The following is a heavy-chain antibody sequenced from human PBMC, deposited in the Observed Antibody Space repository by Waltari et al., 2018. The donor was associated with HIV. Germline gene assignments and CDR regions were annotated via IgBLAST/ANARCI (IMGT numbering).Heavy chain of an antibody. CDR2: ISRDGSSK. CDR3: AREGIVAAPFDF. Sequence: QVQLVESGGGLVQPGGSLRLPCAASGFLFRDFAIHWVRQAPGKGLEWVAVISRDGSSKYYADSVQGRFTISRDNSKNSLHLHMNSLRPKDTAVYYCAREGIVAAPFDFWGLGTLVTVSS. CDR1: GFLFRDFA. J-gene: IGHJ4*02. D-gene: IGHD2-15*01. V-gene: IGHV3-30*01.